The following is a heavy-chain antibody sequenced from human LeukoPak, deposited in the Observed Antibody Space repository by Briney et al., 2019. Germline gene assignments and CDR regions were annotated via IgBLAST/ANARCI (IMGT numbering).Heavy chain of an antibody. CDR3: ARGGASSKWLDP. J-gene: IGHJ5*02. V-gene: IGHV4-4*07. D-gene: IGHD2-15*01. CDR2: IYTDGST. Sequence: SETLSLTCAVCGGSFSGYYWSWIRQPAGKGLEWIGRIYTDGSTNYNPSLKSRVTMSVDTSRNQFSLNLRSVTAADTALYYCARGGASSKWLDPWGQGTLVTVSS. CDR1: GGSFSGYY.